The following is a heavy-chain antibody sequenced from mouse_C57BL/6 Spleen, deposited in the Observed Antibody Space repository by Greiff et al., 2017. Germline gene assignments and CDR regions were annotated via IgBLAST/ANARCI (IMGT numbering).Heavy chain of an antibody. CDR3: ATCLYYGGSYGYFDV. D-gene: IGHD1-1*01. V-gene: IGHV1-80*01. CDR2: IYPGDGDT. CDR1: GYAFSSYW. J-gene: IGHJ1*03. Sequence: QVQLKQSGAELVKPGASVKISCKASGYAFSSYWMNWVKQRPGKGLEWIGQIYPGDGDTNYNGKFKGKATLTADKSSSTAYMQLSSLTSEDSAVYFCATCLYYGGSYGYFDVWGTGTTVTVSS.